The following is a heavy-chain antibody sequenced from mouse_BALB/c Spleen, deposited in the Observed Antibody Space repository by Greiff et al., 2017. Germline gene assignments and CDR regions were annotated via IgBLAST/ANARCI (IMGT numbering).Heavy chain of an antibody. Sequence: EVQGVESGGGLVQPGGSRKLSCAASGFTFSSFGMHWVRQAPEKGLEWVAYISSGSSTIYYADTVKGRFTISRDNPKNTLFLQMTSLRSEDTAMYYCAREDYYRYDVGDYWGQGTTLTVSS. CDR1: GFTFSSFG. CDR2: ISSGSSTI. D-gene: IGHD2-14*01. CDR3: AREDYYRYDVGDY. J-gene: IGHJ2*01. V-gene: IGHV5-17*02.